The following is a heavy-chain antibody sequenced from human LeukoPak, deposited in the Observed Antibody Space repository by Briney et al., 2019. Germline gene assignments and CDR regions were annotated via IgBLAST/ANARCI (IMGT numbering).Heavy chain of an antibody. CDR3: ARDSRAWSFDY. Sequence: GSLRLSCVASGFTFTSYAMHWVRQAPGKGLEWVAVIWNDGINKYYADSVKGRFTISRDNSKNTVYLQMNSQRAEDTAVYYCARDSRAWSFDYWGQGILVTVSS. V-gene: IGHV3-33*01. J-gene: IGHJ4*02. CDR2: IWNDGINK. CDR1: GFTFTSYA. D-gene: IGHD6-19*01.